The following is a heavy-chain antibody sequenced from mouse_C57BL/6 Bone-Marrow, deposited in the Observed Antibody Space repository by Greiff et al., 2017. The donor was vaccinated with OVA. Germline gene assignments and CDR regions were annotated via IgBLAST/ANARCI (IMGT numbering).Heavy chain of an antibody. CDR1: GYTFTNYW. J-gene: IGHJ2*02. CDR3: AHYGSRLYLHY. V-gene: IGHV1-59*01. D-gene: IGHD1-1*01. CDR2: IAPSDSYI. Sequence: QVQLQQPGAELVRPGTSVKLSCKASGYTFTNYWMHWVKQRPGQGLEWIGVIAPSDSYINYNQKFKGRATLTVDTSSSTAYMHLSSLTSEDSAVYYCAHYGSRLYLHYWGLGTSLTVSS.